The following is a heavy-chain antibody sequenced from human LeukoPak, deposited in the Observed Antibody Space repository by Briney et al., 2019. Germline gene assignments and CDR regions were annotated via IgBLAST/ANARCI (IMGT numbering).Heavy chain of an antibody. V-gene: IGHV4-38-2*02. D-gene: IGHD2-2*01. Sequence: SETLSLTCIVSGYSISSGYYWGWIRQPPGKGLEWIGSIYHSGSTYYNPSLKGRVTISVDTSKNQFSLKLSSVTAADTAVYYCARLAVVPAANDYWGQGTLVTVSS. CDR1: GYSISSGYY. CDR2: IYHSGST. J-gene: IGHJ4*02. CDR3: ARLAVVPAANDY.